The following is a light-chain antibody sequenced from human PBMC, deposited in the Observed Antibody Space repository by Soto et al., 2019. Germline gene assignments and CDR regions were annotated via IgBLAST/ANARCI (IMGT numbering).Light chain of an antibody. CDR1: LSVSNY. CDR3: QQNYSSPQT. V-gene: IGKV1-39*01. Sequence: DIQLTQSPSSLAVSLGDRATITCRASLSVSNYLTWYQQKPGKPPRLVIYAVSSLQNGVASRFSGSGSGTEFTLTINSLQPQDFATYFCQQNYSSPQTFGQGTKVDI. CDR2: AVS. J-gene: IGKJ1*01.